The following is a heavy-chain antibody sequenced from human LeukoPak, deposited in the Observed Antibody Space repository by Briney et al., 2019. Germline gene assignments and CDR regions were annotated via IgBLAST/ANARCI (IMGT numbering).Heavy chain of an antibody. CDR3: AKSGYSNFFDY. D-gene: IGHD4-11*01. J-gene: IGHJ4*02. CDR2: VSGSGGST. CDR1: GFTFSSYA. Sequence: GGSLRLSCAASGFTFSSYAMNWVRQAPGKGLEWVSTVSGSGGSTYYAGSVKGRFTISRDNSKSTLYLQMNSLRADDTAVYYCAKSGYSNFFDYWGQGTLVTVSS. V-gene: IGHV3-23*01.